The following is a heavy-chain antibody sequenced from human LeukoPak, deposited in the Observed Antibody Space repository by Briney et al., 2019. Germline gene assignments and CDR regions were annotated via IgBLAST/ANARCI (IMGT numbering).Heavy chain of an antibody. CDR1: GFTFSRYW. CDR3: ARDRGYGGNDY. D-gene: IGHD4-23*01. V-gene: IGHV3-7*01. CDR2: IKQDGSEK. J-gene: IGHJ4*02. Sequence: GGSLRLSCAASGFTFSRYWMSWVRQAPGKGLEWVANIKQDGSEKYYVDSVKGRFTISRDNAKNSLYLQMNSLRAEDTAVYYCARDRGYGGNDYWGQGTLVTVSS.